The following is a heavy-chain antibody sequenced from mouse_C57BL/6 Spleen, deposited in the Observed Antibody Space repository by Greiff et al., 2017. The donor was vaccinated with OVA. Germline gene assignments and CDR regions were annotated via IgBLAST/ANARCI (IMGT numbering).Heavy chain of an antibody. D-gene: IGHD1-1*01. CDR2: IWGVGST. J-gene: IGHJ4*01. V-gene: IGHV2-6*01. Sequence: VQLVESGPGLVAPSQSLSITCTVSGFSLTSYGVDWVRQSPGKGLEWLGVIWGVGSTNYNSALKSRLSISKDNSKSQVFLKMNSLQTDDTAMYYCARSLLRHAMDYWGQGTSVTVSS. CDR1: GFSLTSYG. CDR3: ARSLLRHAMDY.